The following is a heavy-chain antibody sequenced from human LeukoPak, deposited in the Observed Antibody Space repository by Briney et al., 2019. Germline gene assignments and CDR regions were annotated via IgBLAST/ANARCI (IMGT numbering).Heavy chain of an antibody. V-gene: IGHV3-21*01. CDR2: FGTRSTSI. Sequence: GGSLRLSCTASGFTFSGYSMNWIRQAPGKGLEWVSSFGTRSTSIYHAGSVKGRFAISRDNAKNSLYLQMNSLRAEDTAVYYCARDGYSSSWYGYWGQGTLVTVSS. J-gene: IGHJ4*02. CDR3: ARDGYSSSWYGY. CDR1: GFTFSGYS. D-gene: IGHD6-13*01.